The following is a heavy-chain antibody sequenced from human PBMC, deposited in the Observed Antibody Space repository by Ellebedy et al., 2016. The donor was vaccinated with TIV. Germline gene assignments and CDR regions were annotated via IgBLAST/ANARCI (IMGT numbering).Heavy chain of an antibody. J-gene: IGHJ4*02. CDR3: ARVGEYSGNYPLDY. CDR1: GFTFSSYA. V-gene: IGHV3-23*01. Sequence: GESLKISXAASGFTFSSYAMSWVRQAPGKGLEWVSAISGSGGSTYYADSVKGRFTISRDNSKNTLYLQMNSLRAEDTAVYYCARVGEYSGNYPLDYWGQGTLVTVSS. CDR2: ISGSGGST. D-gene: IGHD1-26*01.